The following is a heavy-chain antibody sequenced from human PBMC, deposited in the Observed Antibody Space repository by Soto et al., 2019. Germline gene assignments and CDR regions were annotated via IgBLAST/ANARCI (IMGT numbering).Heavy chain of an antibody. V-gene: IGHV3-30*18. CDR2: IAYDGSKT. CDR1: GFAFGSCD. Sequence: LRLSCVASGFAFGSCDMHWVRQAPGKGLEWVALIAYDGSKTYYVDSVKGRFTISRDYARKTVYLQMNSLRPEDTALYYCAKATGLSSGYDFFMDVWGQGTSVTVSS. D-gene: IGHD5-12*01. CDR3: AKATGLSSGYDFFMDV. J-gene: IGHJ6*02.